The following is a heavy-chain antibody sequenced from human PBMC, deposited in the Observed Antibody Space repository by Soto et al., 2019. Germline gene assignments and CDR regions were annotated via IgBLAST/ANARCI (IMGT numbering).Heavy chain of an antibody. D-gene: IGHD1-26*01. Sequence: QVLLMQSGPEVKKPGASVKVSCKASGYTFHNYGISWVRQVPGQGLEWMGWISGYNGNTNYAPKIQGRVIVTRDTSTATAYMELRSLRSDDTAIYYCARGSESFDLWGQGTLVTVSS. CDR2: ISGYNGNT. J-gene: IGHJ4*02. CDR1: GYTFHNYG. V-gene: IGHV1-18*01. CDR3: ARGSESFDL.